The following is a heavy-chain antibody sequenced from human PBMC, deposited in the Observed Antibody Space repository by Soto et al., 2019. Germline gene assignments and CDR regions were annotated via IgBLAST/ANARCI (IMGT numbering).Heavy chain of an antibody. CDR2: ISYDGSNK. J-gene: IGHJ4*02. V-gene: IGHV3-30*18. CDR1: GFTFSSYG. CDR3: AKDFSRLLRSFDWLLND. D-gene: IGHD3-9*01. Sequence: QVQLVESGGGVVQPGRSLRLSCAASGFTFSSYGMHWVRQAPGKGLEWVAVISYDGSNKYYADSVKGRFTISRDNSKNTLYLQMNSLRAEDTAVYYCAKDFSRLLRSFDWLLNDWGQGTLVTVSS.